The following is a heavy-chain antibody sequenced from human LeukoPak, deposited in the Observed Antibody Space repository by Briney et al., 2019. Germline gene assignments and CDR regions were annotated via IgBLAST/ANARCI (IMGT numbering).Heavy chain of an antibody. CDR3: AKQPSYDYGDPS. J-gene: IGHJ4*02. Sequence: GGSLRLSCAASKFSISYYWMTWVRQAPGKGLEWVSLIYKSGSTYYADSVKGRFTISRDNSKNTLYLQMNSLRAEDSAMYYCAKQPSYDYGDPSWGQGTLVTVSS. CDR2: IYKSGST. V-gene: IGHV3-66*04. D-gene: IGHD4-17*01. CDR1: KFSISYYW.